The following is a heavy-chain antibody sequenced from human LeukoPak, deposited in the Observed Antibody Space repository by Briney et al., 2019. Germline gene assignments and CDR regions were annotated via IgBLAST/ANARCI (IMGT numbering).Heavy chain of an antibody. D-gene: IGHD4-17*01. Sequence: GGSLRLSCAASGFTFSSYAMSWVRQAPGKGLEWVSAISGSGGSTYYADSVKGRFTISRDNSKNTLYLQMNSLRAEDTAVYCCAKDTNDYGDCDAFDIWGQGTMVTVSS. CDR2: ISGSGGST. CDR1: GFTFSSYA. CDR3: AKDTNDYGDCDAFDI. V-gene: IGHV3-23*01. J-gene: IGHJ3*02.